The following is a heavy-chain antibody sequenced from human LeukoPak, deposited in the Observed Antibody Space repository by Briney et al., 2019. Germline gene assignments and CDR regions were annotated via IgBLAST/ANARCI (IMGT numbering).Heavy chain of an antibody. V-gene: IGHV4-4*02. CDR2: IYHSGST. CDR3: ARGEEAAAAGSLGAFDI. CDR1: GGSISSSNW. J-gene: IGHJ3*02. D-gene: IGHD6-13*01. Sequence: PSGTLSLTCAVSGGSISSSNWWSWVRQPPGKGLEWIGEIYHSGSTNYNLSLKSRVTISVDTSKNQFSLKLSSVTAADTAVYYCARGEEAAAAGSLGAFDIWGQGTMVTVSS.